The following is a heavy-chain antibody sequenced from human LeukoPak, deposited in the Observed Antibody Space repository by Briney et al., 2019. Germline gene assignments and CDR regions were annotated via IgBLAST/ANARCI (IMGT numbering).Heavy chain of an antibody. CDR3: AKIGKYYDFWRDKRDAFDI. CDR2: ISGSGGST. V-gene: IGHV3-23*01. J-gene: IGHJ3*02. CDR1: GFTFSSYA. Sequence: PGGSLRLSCAASGFTFSSYAMSWVRQAPGKGLEWVSAISGSGGSTYYADSVKGRFTISRDNSKNTLYLQMHSLRAEDTAVYYCAKIGKYYDFWRDKRDAFDIWGQGTMVTVSS. D-gene: IGHD3-3*01.